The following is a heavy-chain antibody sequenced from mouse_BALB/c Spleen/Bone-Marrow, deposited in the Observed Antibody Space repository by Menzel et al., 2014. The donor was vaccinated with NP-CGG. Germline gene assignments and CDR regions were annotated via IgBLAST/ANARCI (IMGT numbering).Heavy chain of an antibody. J-gene: IGHJ3*01. CDR3: ARRDWFAY. CDR2: IDPANGNT. V-gene: IGHV14-3*02. CDR1: GFNIKDTY. Sequence: VQLKESGAELVKPGASVKLSCTASGFNIKDTYMHWVKQRPEQGLEWIGRIDPANGNTKYDPKFQGKATITADTSSNTAYLQRSSLESEDTAVYDCARRDWFAYWGQGTLVTVSA.